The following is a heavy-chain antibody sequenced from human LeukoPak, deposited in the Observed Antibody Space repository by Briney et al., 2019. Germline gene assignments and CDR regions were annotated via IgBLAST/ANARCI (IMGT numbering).Heavy chain of an antibody. CDR1: GVSISSYY. V-gene: IGHV4-59*01. D-gene: IGHD6-13*01. Sequence: KSSETLSLTCTVSGVSISSYYWSWIRQPPGKGLEWIGYIYYSGSTNYNPSLKSRVTISVDTSKNQFSLKLSSVTAADTAVYYCARVSSSSWYPGWFDPWGQGTLVTVSS. CDR2: IYYSGST. CDR3: ARVSSSSWYPGWFDP. J-gene: IGHJ5*02.